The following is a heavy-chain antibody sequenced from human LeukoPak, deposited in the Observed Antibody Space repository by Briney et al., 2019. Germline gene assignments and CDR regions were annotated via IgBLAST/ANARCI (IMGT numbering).Heavy chain of an antibody. J-gene: IGHJ4*02. D-gene: IGHD1-1*01. Sequence: ASVKVSCKASGYTFTGYYMHWVRQAPGEGLEWMGWINPNSGGTNYAQKFQGRVTMTRDTSISTAYMELSRLRSDDTAVYYCARAESFRRNDVFGYWGQGTLVTVSS. CDR3: ARAESFRRNDVFGY. CDR1: GYTFTGYY. CDR2: INPNSGGT. V-gene: IGHV1-2*02.